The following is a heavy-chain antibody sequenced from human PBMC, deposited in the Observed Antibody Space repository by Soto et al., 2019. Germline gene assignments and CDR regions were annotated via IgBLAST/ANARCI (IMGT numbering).Heavy chain of an antibody. V-gene: IGHV3-23*01. D-gene: IGHD6-6*01. Sequence: GGSLRLSCAASGFTFSSYAMSWVRQAPGKGLEWVSAISSTGGSTYYPDSVKGRFTISRDNSKNTLYLQMNSLRAEDTAIYYCAKVHYSSSSAAYDAFDIWGQGTLVTVS. CDR1: GFTFSSYA. CDR2: ISSTGGST. CDR3: AKVHYSSSSAAYDAFDI. J-gene: IGHJ3*02.